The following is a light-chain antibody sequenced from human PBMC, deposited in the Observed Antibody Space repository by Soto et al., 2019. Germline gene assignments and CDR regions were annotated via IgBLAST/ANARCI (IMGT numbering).Light chain of an antibody. J-gene: IGKJ2*02. CDR1: QSLLHSNGDNN. V-gene: IGKV2-28*01. CDR3: MQALQTPRT. Sequence: DLVMTQSPLSLPVTPGEPASISCRSSQSLLHSNGDNNLDWYLQKPGQSPQLLIYLGSNRASGVPDRFSGSGSGTDFTLKISRVDAEDVGVYYCMQALQTPRTFGQGTKLEIK. CDR2: LGS.